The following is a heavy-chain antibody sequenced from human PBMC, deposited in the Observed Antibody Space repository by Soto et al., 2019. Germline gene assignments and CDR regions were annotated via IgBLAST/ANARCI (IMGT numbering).Heavy chain of an antibody. V-gene: IGHV3-23*01. J-gene: IGHJ4*02. Sequence: GGSLRLSCAASGFTFSSYAMNWVRQASGKGLEWVSSISGSDGRTYYAESVKGRFTISRDDSKNTLYLQMNSLRAEDTAVYYCAKNYYDNSGYSDCWGQGTLVTVSS. CDR1: GFTFSSYA. D-gene: IGHD3-22*01. CDR3: AKNYYDNSGYSDC. CDR2: ISGSDGRT.